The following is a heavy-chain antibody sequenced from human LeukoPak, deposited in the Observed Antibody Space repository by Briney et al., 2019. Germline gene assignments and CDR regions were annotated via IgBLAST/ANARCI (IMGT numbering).Heavy chain of an antibody. Sequence: ASVKVSCKASGYTFTSYGISWVRQAPGQGLEWMGWISVYNGNTNYAQKLQGRVTMTTDTSTSTAYMELRSLRSDDTAVYYCARDWNYDSSGYMSGPFDYWGQGTLVTVSS. CDR3: ARDWNYDSSGYMSGPFDY. CDR2: ISVYNGNT. J-gene: IGHJ4*02. CDR1: GYTFTSYG. D-gene: IGHD3-22*01. V-gene: IGHV1-18*01.